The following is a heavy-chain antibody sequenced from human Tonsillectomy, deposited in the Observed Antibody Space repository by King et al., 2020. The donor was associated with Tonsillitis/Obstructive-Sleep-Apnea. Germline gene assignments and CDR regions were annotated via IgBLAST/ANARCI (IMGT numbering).Heavy chain of an antibody. V-gene: IGHV3-11*05. Sequence: VQLVESGGGLVKPGGSLRLSCAASGFTFSDYYITWIRQAPGKGLEWVSYISSSSRYTNSADSVKGRFTISRDNAKNSLNLQMKSLIAEDTAGYYCARDYRGANTVTTSNYMDVWGKGTTVTVSS. D-gene: IGHD4-11*01. CDR3: ARDYRGANTVTTSNYMDV. CDR1: GFTFSDYY. CDR2: ISSSSRYT. J-gene: IGHJ6*03.